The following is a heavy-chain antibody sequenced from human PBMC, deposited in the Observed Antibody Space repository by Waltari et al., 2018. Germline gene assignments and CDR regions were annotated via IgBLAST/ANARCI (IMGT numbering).Heavy chain of an antibody. V-gene: IGHV4-34*01. Sequence: VRLDQWGTELVEPWETLSLPCAVYGGSFSGSYWSWIRQPPGTGLEWIGEINHSGSTNYNPSLKSRVTISVDTSKNQFSLKLSSVTAADTAVYYCAREEVYCSGGSCYSLYGWFDTWGQGTLVTVSS. J-gene: IGHJ5*02. CDR1: GGSFSGSY. CDR2: INHSGST. CDR3: AREEVYCSGGSCYSLYGWFDT. D-gene: IGHD2-15*01.